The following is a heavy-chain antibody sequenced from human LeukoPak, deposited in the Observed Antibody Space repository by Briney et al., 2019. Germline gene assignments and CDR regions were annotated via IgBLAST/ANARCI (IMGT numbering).Heavy chain of an antibody. CDR1: GFTFNNYW. D-gene: IGHD3-3*01. CDR2: IKPGGNEK. J-gene: IGHJ3*01. V-gene: IGHV3-7*03. Sequence: GGSLRLSCAASGFTFNNYWMTWVRQGPGKGLEWVANIKPGGNEKYYVDSVKGRFTNSRDNVKNSLYLQMNSLRAEDTAIYYCATFRFLGTWGQGTMVTVSP. CDR3: ATFRFLGT.